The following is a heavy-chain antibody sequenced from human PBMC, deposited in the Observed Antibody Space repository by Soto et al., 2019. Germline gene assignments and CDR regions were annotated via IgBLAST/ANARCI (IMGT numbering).Heavy chain of an antibody. CDR2: FIPMFGTT. Sequence: QVQLVQSGAEVKKPGSLVKVSCKASGGTFSSYALNWVRQAPGQGLEWMGGFIPMFGTTNYAQNFQGRLTITADESTDTAYMELSSLRSEDTAVYYCARVTLTVGDTPYTKHYYGMDVWGQGTTVTVSS. V-gene: IGHV1-69*01. J-gene: IGHJ6*02. CDR1: GGTFSSYA. D-gene: IGHD1-26*01. CDR3: ARVTLTVGDTPYTKHYYGMDV.